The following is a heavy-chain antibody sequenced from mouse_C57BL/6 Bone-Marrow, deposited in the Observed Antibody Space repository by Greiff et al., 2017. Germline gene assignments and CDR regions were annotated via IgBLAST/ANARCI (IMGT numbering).Heavy chain of an antibody. CDR1: GYTFTSYW. CDR3: ARSRWAWFAY. Sequence: QVQLQQPGAELVRPGSSVKLSCKASGYTFTSYWMHWVKQRPIQGLEWIGNIDPSDSETHYNQKFKDKATLTVDKSSSTAYMQLSSLTSEVSAVYDCARSRWAWFAYWGQGTLVTVSA. CDR2: IDPSDSET. D-gene: IGHD1-1*02. J-gene: IGHJ3*01. V-gene: IGHV1-52*01.